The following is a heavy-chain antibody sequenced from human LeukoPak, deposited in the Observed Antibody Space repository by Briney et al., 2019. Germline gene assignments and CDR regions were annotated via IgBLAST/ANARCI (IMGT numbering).Heavy chain of an antibody. Sequence: PGRSLRLSCAASGFTFSSYAMHWVRQAPGKGLEWVAVISYDGSNKYYADSVKGRFTISRDNSKNTLYLQMNSLRAEDTAVYYCARVDADYDFWSGYYTSDAFDIWGQGTMVTVSS. CDR1: GFTFSSYA. D-gene: IGHD3-3*01. CDR3: ARVDADYDFWSGYYTSDAFDI. CDR2: ISYDGSNK. J-gene: IGHJ3*02. V-gene: IGHV3-30-3*01.